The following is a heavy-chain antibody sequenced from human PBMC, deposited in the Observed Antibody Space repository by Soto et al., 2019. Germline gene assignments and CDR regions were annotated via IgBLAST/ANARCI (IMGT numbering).Heavy chain of an antibody. D-gene: IGHD2-2*01. CDR1: GYTFTSYY. Sequence: ASVKVSCKASGYTFTSYYMHWVRQAPGQGLEWMGIINPSGGSTSYAQKFQGRVTMTRDTSTSTVYMELSSLRSEDTAVYYCARSYCSSTSCPVYYYGMDVWGQGTTVTAP. CDR3: ARSYCSSTSCPVYYYGMDV. CDR2: INPSGGST. V-gene: IGHV1-46*01. J-gene: IGHJ6*02.